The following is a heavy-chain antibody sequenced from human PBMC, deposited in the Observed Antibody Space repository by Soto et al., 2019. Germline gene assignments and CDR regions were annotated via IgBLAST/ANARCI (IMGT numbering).Heavy chain of an antibody. V-gene: IGHV4-31*03. CDR3: ARVLGSGSSPFDY. J-gene: IGHJ4*02. CDR1: GGSISSGGYY. Sequence: SETLSLTCTVSGGSISSGGYYWSWIRQHPGKGLEWIGYIYYSGSTYYNPSLKSRVIISVDTSKNQFSLKLSSVTAADTAVYYCARVLGSGSSPFDYWGQGTLVTVSS. CDR2: IYYSGST. D-gene: IGHD3-10*01.